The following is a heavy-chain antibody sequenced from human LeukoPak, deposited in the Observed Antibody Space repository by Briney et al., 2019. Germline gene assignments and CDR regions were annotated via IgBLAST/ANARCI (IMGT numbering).Heavy chain of an antibody. J-gene: IGHJ3*02. D-gene: IGHD1-26*01. Sequence: SETLSLTCAVYGGSFSGYYWSWIRQPPGKGLEWIAYVYNSGSTNYNPSLKSRVTILVDRSKNQFSLKMNSVTAADTAVYYCVRDWEGFNFDIWGQGTMVTVSS. CDR3: VRDWEGFNFDI. V-gene: IGHV4-59*01. CDR2: VYNSGST. CDR1: GGSFSGYY.